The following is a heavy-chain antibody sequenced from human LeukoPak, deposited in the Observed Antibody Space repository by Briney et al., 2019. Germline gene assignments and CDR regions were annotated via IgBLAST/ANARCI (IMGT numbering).Heavy chain of an antibody. CDR1: GGTFSSYA. CDR2: IIPILGIA. CDR3: ARNQYYYDSSGYYLTPYYFDY. V-gene: IGHV1-69*04. D-gene: IGHD3-22*01. J-gene: IGHJ4*02. Sequence: GASVKVSCKASGGTFSSYAISWVRQAPGQGLEWMGRIIPILGIANYAQKFQGRVTITADKSTSTAYMELSSLRSEDTAVYYCARNQYYYDSSGYYLTPYYFDYWGQGTLVTVSS.